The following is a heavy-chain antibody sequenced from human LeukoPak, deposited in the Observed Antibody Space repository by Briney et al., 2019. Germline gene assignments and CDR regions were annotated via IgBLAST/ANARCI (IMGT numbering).Heavy chain of an antibody. D-gene: IGHD3-10*01. CDR1: GYSFTSYW. CDR3: ARYGPITMVRGVVDAFDI. V-gene: IGHV5-51*01. Sequence: GESLKISCKGSGYSFTSYWNGWGRQMPGKGLGWMGIIYPGDSDTRYSPSFQGRVTISADKSISTAYLQWSSLKASDTAMYYCARYGPITMVRGVVDAFDIWGQGTMVTVSS. J-gene: IGHJ3*02. CDR2: IYPGDSDT.